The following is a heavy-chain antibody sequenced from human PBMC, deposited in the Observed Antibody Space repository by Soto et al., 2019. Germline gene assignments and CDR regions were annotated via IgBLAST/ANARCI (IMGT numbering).Heavy chain of an antibody. CDR2: ISYDGSDK. J-gene: IGHJ6*02. V-gene: IGHV3-30*18. CDR3: AKSVAAALYGMDV. D-gene: IGHD6-13*01. Sequence: QVQLVESGGGVVQPGRSLRLSCAASGFTFSSYDMHWVRQAPGKGLEWVAVISYDGSDKYYADSVKGRFTISRDTSKNTLYLQMNSLRAEDTAVYYCAKSVAAALYGMDVWGQGTTVTVSS. CDR1: GFTFSSYD.